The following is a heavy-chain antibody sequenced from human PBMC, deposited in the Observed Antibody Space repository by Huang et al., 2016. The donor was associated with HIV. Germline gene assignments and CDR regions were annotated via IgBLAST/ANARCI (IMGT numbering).Heavy chain of an antibody. CDR3: ARPRMTATSSDSTWSFFDS. Sequence: QVQLQQWGAGLLMPSGALSLKCAVYGGSLSDHSWTWIRLSPGKRLEWIGELNPHGLSTYNPSLRRRVTMSVDMSKNQFSLNLTSLTAADTAVYYCARPRMTATSSDSTWSFFDSWGQGTLVIVSS. J-gene: IGHJ4*02. CDR2: LNPHGLS. D-gene: IGHD2-21*02. V-gene: IGHV4-34*02. CDR1: GGSLSDHS.